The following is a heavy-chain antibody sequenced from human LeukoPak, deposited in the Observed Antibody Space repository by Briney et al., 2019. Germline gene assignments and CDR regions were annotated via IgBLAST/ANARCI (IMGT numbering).Heavy chain of an antibody. D-gene: IGHD3-9*01. CDR1: AITFSSNW. CDR2: ITQDGSEK. V-gene: IGHV3-7*03. CDR3: ERERAYDILTGYFSSFDY. Sequence: GGSLRLFCAASAITFSSNWMSWDRQDPRNGLDSLATITQDGSEKYYVDSVKGRFTISRDNAKNSLYLQMNSLRAEDTAVFFFERERAYDILTGYFSSFDYWGQGTLVTVSS. J-gene: IGHJ4*02.